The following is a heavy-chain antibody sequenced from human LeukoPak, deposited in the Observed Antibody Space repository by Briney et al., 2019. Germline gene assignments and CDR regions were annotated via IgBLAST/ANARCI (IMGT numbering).Heavy chain of an antibody. CDR1: GGSISSGGYS. D-gene: IGHD3-22*01. CDR3: ARGRDYYDSSGYYFDY. Sequence: SETLSLTCAVSGGSISSGGYSWSWIRQPPGKGLEWIGYIYHSGSTYYNPSLKSRVTISVDRSKNQFSLKLSSVTAADTAVYYCARGRDYYDSSGYYFDYWGQGTLVTVSS. CDR2: IYHSGST. J-gene: IGHJ4*02. V-gene: IGHV4-30-2*01.